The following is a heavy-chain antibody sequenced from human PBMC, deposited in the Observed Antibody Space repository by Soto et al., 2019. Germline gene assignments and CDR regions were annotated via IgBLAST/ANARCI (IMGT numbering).Heavy chain of an antibody. D-gene: IGHD2-2*02. CDR2: ISYDGSNK. Sequence: GGSLRLSCAASGFTFSSYGMHWVRQAPGKGPEWVAVISYDGSNKYYADSVKSRFTISRDNSKNTLYLQMNSLRAEDTAVYYCAKDRRYCSSTSCYTGAYYYGMDVWGQGTTVTVSS. V-gene: IGHV3-30*18. CDR1: GFTFSSYG. J-gene: IGHJ6*02. CDR3: AKDRRYCSSTSCYTGAYYYGMDV.